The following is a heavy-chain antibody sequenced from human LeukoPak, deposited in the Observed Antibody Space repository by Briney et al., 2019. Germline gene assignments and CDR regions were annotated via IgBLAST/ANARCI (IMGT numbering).Heavy chain of an antibody. CDR3: ANTLPSGSLVGSFDI. V-gene: IGHV3-23*01. CDR1: GFTFSSYA. Sequence: PVGSLRVSSAASGFTFSSYAMSWVRPAPGKGLGWVSAISGSGGSTYYADSVKGRLTISRDNSKNTLYLQMNSLRAEDTAVYYCANTLPSGSLVGSFDIWGQGTMVTVSS. CDR2: ISGSGGST. J-gene: IGHJ3*02. D-gene: IGHD1-26*01.